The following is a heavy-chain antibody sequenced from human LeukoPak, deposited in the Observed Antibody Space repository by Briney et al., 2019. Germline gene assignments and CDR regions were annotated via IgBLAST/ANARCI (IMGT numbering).Heavy chain of an antibody. CDR3: ARGKLYGSGQDYFDY. J-gene: IGHJ4*02. V-gene: IGHV1-69*13. CDR2: IIPIFGTA. CDR1: GGTFSSYA. D-gene: IGHD3-10*01. Sequence: SVNVSCKASGGTFSSYAISWVRQAPGQGLEWMGGIIPIFGTANYAQKFQGRVTITADESTSTAYMELSSLRSEDTAVYYCARGKLYGSGQDYFDYWGQGTLVTVSS.